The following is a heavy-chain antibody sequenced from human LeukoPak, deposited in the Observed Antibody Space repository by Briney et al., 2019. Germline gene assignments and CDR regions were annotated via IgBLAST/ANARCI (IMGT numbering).Heavy chain of an antibody. V-gene: IGHV1-18*01. J-gene: IGHJ5*02. Sequence: GASVKVSCKASGYTFTSYGISWVRQAPGQGLEWMGWISAYNGNTNYAQKLQGRVTMTTDTSTSTAYMELRSLRSDDTAVYYCARDGGGLCSSTSCYTNWFDPWGQGTLVTVSS. CDR3: ARDGGGLCSSTSCYTNWFDP. CDR2: ISAYNGNT. D-gene: IGHD2-2*02. CDR1: GYTFTSYG.